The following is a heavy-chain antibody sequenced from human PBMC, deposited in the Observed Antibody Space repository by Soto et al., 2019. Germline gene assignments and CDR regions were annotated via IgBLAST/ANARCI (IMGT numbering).Heavy chain of an antibody. Sequence: ASVKVSCKASGFTFTSSAVQWVRQARGQRLEWMGWINPNSGGTNYAQKFQGWVTMTRDTSISTAYMELSRLRSDDTAVYYCARAGGYDFWSGYPYYYYYYMDVWGKGTTVTVSS. D-gene: IGHD3-3*01. CDR1: GFTFTSSA. CDR3: ARAGGYDFWSGYPYYYYYYMDV. CDR2: INPNSGGT. V-gene: IGHV1-2*04. J-gene: IGHJ6*03.